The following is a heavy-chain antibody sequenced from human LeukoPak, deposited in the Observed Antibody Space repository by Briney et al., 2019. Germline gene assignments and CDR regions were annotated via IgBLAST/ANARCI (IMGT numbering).Heavy chain of an antibody. CDR3: AKDWGYGDYGGYYFAY. Sequence: GRSLRLSCAASGFTFSSYGMHWVRQAPGKGLEWVAVISYDGINKYYADSVKGRFTISRDNSKNTLYLQMNSLRAEDTAVYYCAKDWGYGDYGGYYFAYWGQGSLVTAYS. D-gene: IGHD4-17*01. J-gene: IGHJ4*02. CDR1: GFTFSSYG. V-gene: IGHV3-30*18. CDR2: ISYDGINK.